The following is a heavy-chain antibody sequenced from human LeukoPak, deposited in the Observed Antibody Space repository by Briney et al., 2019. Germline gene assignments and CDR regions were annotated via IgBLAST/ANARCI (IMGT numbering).Heavy chain of an antibody. Sequence: ASVKVSCKASGYTFTGYYMHWVRQATGQGLEWMGWMNPNSGNTGYAQKFQGRVTMTRNTSISTAYMELSSLRSEDTAVYYCARADGVGDYGDFLSYFDYWGQGTLVTVSS. CDR2: MNPNSGNT. CDR3: ARADGVGDYGDFLSYFDY. J-gene: IGHJ4*02. CDR1: GYTFTGYY. V-gene: IGHV1-8*02. D-gene: IGHD4-17*01.